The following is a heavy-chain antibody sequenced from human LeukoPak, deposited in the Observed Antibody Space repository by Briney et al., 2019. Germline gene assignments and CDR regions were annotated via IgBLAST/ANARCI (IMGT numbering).Heavy chain of an antibody. CDR2: INHSGST. CDR3: AQSITIFGVIEGGFDP. Sequence: PSETLSLTCAVYGGSFSGYYWSWIRQPPGKGLEWIGEINHSGSTNYNPSLKSRVTISVDTSKNHFSLRLGSVTAADTAVYYCAQSITIFGVIEGGFDPWGQGTLVTVSS. J-gene: IGHJ5*02. V-gene: IGHV4-34*01. CDR1: GGSFSGYY. D-gene: IGHD3-3*01.